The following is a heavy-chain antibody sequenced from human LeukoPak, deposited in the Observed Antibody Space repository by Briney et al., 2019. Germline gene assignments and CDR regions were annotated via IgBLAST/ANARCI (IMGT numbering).Heavy chain of an antibody. CDR1: DGSISSGSYY. J-gene: IGHJ3*01. V-gene: IGHV4-61*02. CDR2: IYTSGGP. D-gene: IGHD3-10*01. Sequence: SSETLSLTCTVSDGSISSGSYYWSWIRQPAGKGLEWVGRIYTSGGPNYNPSLKSRVTISVDTSKNQFSLKLTSATAADTAVYYCARDVNGFNYGSAFDVWGQGTMVTVSS. CDR3: ARDVNGFNYGSAFDV.